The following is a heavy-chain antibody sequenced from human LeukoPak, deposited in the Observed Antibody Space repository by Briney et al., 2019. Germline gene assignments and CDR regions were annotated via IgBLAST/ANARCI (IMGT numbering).Heavy chain of an antibody. J-gene: IGHJ6*02. CDR2: INSDGSST. D-gene: IGHD1-7*01. Sequence: GGSLRHSCAASGFTFSSYWMHWVRQAPGKGLVWVSRINSDGSSTSYADSVKGRFTISRDNAKNTLYLQMNSLRAEDTAVYYCARDNNWNYYYYYYGMDVWGQGTTVTVSS. V-gene: IGHV3-74*01. CDR1: GFTFSSYW. CDR3: ARDNNWNYYYYYYGMDV.